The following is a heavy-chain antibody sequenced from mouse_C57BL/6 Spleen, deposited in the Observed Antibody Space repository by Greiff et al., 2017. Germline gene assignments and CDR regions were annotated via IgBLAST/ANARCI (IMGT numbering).Heavy chain of an antibody. D-gene: IGHD3-3*01. CDR3: AREGGTPRGFAY. J-gene: IGHJ3*01. V-gene: IGHV1-82*01. Sequence: VQLQQSGPELVKPGASVKISCKASGYAFSSSWMNWVKQRPGKGLEWIGRIYPGDGDTNYNGKFKGKATLTADKASSTAYRQLSSLTSEDSAVYFCAREGGTPRGFAYWGQGTLVTVSA. CDR1: GYAFSSSW. CDR2: IYPGDGDT.